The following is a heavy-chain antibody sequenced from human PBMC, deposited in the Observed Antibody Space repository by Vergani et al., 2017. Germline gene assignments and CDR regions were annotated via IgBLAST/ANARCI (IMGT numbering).Heavy chain of an antibody. CDR2: IYYSGST. D-gene: IGHD1-26*01. V-gene: IGHV4-59*01. J-gene: IGHJ4*02. Sequence: QVQLQESGPGLVKPSETLSLTCTVSGGSISSYYWSWIRQPPGKGLEWIGYIYYSGSTNYNPSLKSRVTISVDTSKNQFSLKLSSVTAADTAVYYCARDLEGAGDFDYWGQGTLVTVSS. CDR1: GGSISSYY. CDR3: ARDLEGAGDFDY.